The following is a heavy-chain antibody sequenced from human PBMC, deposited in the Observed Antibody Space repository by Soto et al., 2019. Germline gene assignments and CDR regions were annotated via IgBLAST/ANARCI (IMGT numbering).Heavy chain of an antibody. V-gene: IGHV3-23*01. CDR3: AKEEIAFPVRGVLNWFDP. CDR1: GFTFSSYA. CDR2: ISGSGGST. D-gene: IGHD3-10*01. J-gene: IGHJ5*02. Sequence: EVQLLESGGGLVQPGGSLRLSCAASGFTFSSYAMSWVRQAPGKGLEWVSAISGSGGSTYYADSVKGRFTISRDNSKNTLYLQMNSLRAEDTAVYYCAKEEIAFPVRGVLNWFDPWGQGTLVTVSS.